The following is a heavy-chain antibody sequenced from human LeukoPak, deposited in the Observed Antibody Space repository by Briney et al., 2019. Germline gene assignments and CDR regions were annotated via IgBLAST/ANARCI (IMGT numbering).Heavy chain of an antibody. CDR2: ISYDGSNK. D-gene: IGHD5-18*01. J-gene: IGHJ4*02. Sequence: GGSLRLSCAASGFSFSSYAMIWVRQAPGKGLEWVAVISYDGSNKYYADSVKGRFTISRDNSKNTLYLQMNSLRAEDTAVYYCARGDTAMVRGTFDYWGQGTLVTVSS. V-gene: IGHV3-30-3*01. CDR1: GFSFSSYA. CDR3: ARGDTAMVRGTFDY.